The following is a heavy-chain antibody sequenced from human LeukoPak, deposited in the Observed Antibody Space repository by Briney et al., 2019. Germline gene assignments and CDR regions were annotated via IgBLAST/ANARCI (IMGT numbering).Heavy chain of an antibody. Sequence: PGGSLRLSCAASGFTFSSYGMHWVRQAPGKGLEWVAVISYDGSNKYYADSVKGRFTISRDNSKNTLYLQMNSLRAEDTAVYYCAREFYYDSSGYYHDAFDIWGQGTMVTVSS. V-gene: IGHV3-30*19. J-gene: IGHJ3*02. D-gene: IGHD3-22*01. CDR2: ISYDGSNK. CDR1: GFTFSSYG. CDR3: AREFYYDSSGYYHDAFDI.